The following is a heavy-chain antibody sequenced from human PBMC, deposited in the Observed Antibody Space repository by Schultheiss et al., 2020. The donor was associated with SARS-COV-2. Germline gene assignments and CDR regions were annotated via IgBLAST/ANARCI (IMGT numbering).Heavy chain of an antibody. CDR1: GGSISSGSYY. D-gene: IGHD2-2*01. Sequence: LRLSCTVSGGSISSGSYYWSWIRQPAGKGLEWIGRIYTSGSTNYNPSLKSRVTMSVDTSKNQFSLKLSSVTAADTAVYYCARAKVVPAAMGENWFDPWGQGTLVTVSS. CDR3: ARAKVVPAAMGENWFDP. J-gene: IGHJ5*02. CDR2: IYTSGST. V-gene: IGHV4-61*02.